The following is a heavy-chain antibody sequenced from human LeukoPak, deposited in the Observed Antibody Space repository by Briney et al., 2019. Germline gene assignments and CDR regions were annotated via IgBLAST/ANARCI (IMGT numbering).Heavy chain of an antibody. CDR3: ARGRGYDFWSGYYYDY. V-gene: IGHV4-34*01. D-gene: IGHD3-3*01. CDR2: INHSGST. CDR1: GGSFSGYY. J-gene: IGHJ4*02. Sequence: PSETLSLTCAVYGGSFSGYYWSWIRQPPGKGLEWIGEINHSGSTNYNPSLKSRVTISVDTSKNQFSLKLSSVTAADTAVYYCARGRGYDFWSGYYYDYWGQGTLVTVSS.